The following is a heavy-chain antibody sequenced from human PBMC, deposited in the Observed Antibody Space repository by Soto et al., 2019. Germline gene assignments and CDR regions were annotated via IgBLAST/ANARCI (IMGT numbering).Heavy chain of an antibody. CDR1: GYTFTSYR. CDR3: VRRHVSATGIDWFDP. D-gene: IGHD6-13*01. V-gene: IGHV1-3*01. J-gene: IGHJ5*02. CDR2: INAANGDT. Sequence: GSVKVSCKASGYTFTSYRMHWVRPAPGQRLEWMGWINAANGDTNYSPKFQGRVTITRDTSASTAYMELSSLRSEDTAVYYCVRRHVSATGIDWFDPWGQGTLVTVSS.